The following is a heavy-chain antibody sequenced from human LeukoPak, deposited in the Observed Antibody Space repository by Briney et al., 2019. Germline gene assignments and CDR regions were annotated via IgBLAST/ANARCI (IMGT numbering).Heavy chain of an antibody. CDR2: VIAYNGNT. J-gene: IGHJ5*02. CDR1: GYTFTNYG. Sequence: ALVKVSCKASGYTFTNYGIIWVRQAPGQGLEYMGWVIAYNGNTHYARRLQGRVTMSTDTATSTAYMELRSLRYDDTAVYYCARVELRWSGELLFGKKNWFDPWGQGTLVTVSS. V-gene: IGHV1-18*01. CDR3: ARVELRWSGELLFGKKNWFDP. D-gene: IGHD3-10*01.